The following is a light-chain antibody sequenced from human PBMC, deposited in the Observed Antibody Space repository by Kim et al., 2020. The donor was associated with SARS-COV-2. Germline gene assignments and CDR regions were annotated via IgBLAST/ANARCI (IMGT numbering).Light chain of an antibody. CDR1: KLGIKF. J-gene: IGLJ1*01. CDR3: QAWDSSIYV. Sequence: QEQPASNTCPGDKLGIKFASWYKRRPGQSLVVVIFRDNRRPSGTPERFSGSNSGNTATLTIGGTQAMDEADYYCQAWDSSIYVFGTGTKVTVL. CDR2: RDN. V-gene: IGLV3-1*01.